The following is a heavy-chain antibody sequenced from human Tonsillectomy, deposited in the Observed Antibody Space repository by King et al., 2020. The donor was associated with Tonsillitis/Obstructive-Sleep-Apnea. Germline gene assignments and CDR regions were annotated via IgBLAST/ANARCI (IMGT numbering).Heavy chain of an antibody. J-gene: IGHJ4*02. V-gene: IGHV3-30*04. D-gene: IGHD3-10*01. CDR1: GFTFSSYA. CDR3: ARGGDY. Sequence: VQLVESGGGVVQPGRSLRLSCAASGFTFSSYAMHWVRQAPGEGLEWVAVISYDGSNKYYADSVKGRFTISRDNSKNTQYLQRNSLRAEDTAVYYCARGGDYWGQGTLVTVSS. CDR2: ISYDGSNK.